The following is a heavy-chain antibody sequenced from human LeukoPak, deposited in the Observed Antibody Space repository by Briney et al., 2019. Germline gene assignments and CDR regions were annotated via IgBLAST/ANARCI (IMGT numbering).Heavy chain of an antibody. Sequence: GASVKVSCKASGYTFTGYYMHWVRQAPGQGLEWMGWINPNSGGTNYAQKFQGSVTMTRDTSISTAYMELSRLRSDDTAVYYCARQCSSTSCYSGQNDYWGQGTLVTVSS. D-gene: IGHD2-2*02. J-gene: IGHJ4*02. V-gene: IGHV1-2*02. CDR1: GYTFTGYY. CDR2: INPNSGGT. CDR3: ARQCSSTSCYSGQNDY.